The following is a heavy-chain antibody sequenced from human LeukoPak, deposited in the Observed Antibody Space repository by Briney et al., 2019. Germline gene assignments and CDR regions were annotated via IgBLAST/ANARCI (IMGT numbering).Heavy chain of an antibody. V-gene: IGHV1-18*01. CDR2: ISAYNGNT. D-gene: IGHD3-22*01. CDR3: ARDVYDSSGYYPNYYYYYMDV. Sequence: ASVKVSCKASSYTFTSYGISWVRQAPGQGLEWTGWISAYNGNTNYAQKLQGRVTMTTDTSTSTAYMELRSLRSDDTAVYYCARDVYDSSGYYPNYYYYYMDVWGKGTTVTVSS. CDR1: SYTFTSYG. J-gene: IGHJ6*03.